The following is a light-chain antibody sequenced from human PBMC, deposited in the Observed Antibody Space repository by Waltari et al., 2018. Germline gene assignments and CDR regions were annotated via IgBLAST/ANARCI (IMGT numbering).Light chain of an antibody. CDR3: LVWYSGARWV. V-gene: IGLV7-46*01. CDR2: DTN. Sequence: QAVVTQEPSLTVSPGGTVTLTCGSSTGAVTSGHYPYWFQQKPGQVPRNLIYDTNNKHPWQPARFSGSLLGGKAALTLSGAQPEDEADYYCLVWYSGARWVFGGGTKLSVL. J-gene: IGLJ3*02. CDR1: TGAVTSGHY.